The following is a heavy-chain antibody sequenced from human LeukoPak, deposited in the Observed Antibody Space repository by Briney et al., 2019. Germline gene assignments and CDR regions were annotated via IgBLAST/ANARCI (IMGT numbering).Heavy chain of an antibody. CDR2: IYYSGST. J-gene: IGHJ5*02. CDR3: ARAGRRYCSSTSCYDGGDNWFDP. D-gene: IGHD2-2*01. CDR1: GGXISSYY. Sequence: SETLSLTCTVSGGXISSYYCSWIRQPPGKGLKWIGYIYYSGSTNYNPSLKNRVTISVDTSKNQFSLKLSSVTAADTAVYYCARAGRRYCSSTSCYDGGDNWFDPWGQGTLVTVSS. V-gene: IGHV4-59*01.